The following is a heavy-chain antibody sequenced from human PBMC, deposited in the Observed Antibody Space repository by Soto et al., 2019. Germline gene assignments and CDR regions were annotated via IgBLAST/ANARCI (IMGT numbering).Heavy chain of an antibody. CDR2: ISGYNGKT. Sequence: QVQLVQSGGEVRKPGASVTVSCKASGYTFTSYGISWVRQAPGQGLEWMGWISGYNGKTNYAQKVQDRVTMTTDTSTSKVYLERRSLRFDDTAVYYCAREGDVAYYYYGMDVWGQGTTVTVSS. CDR1: GYTFTSYG. J-gene: IGHJ6*02. D-gene: IGHD2-15*01. CDR3: AREGDVAYYYYGMDV. V-gene: IGHV1-18*01.